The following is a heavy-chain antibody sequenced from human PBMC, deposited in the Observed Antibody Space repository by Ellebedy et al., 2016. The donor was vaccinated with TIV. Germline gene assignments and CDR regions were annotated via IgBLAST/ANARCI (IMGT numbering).Heavy chain of an antibody. CDR1: GFTFSTHG. V-gene: IGHV3-30*18. J-gene: IGHJ4*02. Sequence: GESLKISCAGSGFTFSTHGIQWVRQAPGQGLEWVATISYDGSDKYYADSVKGRFTISRDNSNNTLYLEMTSLSPEDTAIYYCAKGAPLEDWGQGTRVTVSS. CDR2: ISYDGSDK. CDR3: AKGAPLED.